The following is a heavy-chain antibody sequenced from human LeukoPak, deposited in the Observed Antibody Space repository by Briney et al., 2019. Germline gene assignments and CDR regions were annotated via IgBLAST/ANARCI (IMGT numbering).Heavy chain of an antibody. D-gene: IGHD2-8*02. CDR1: GFTVSSNY. Sequence: PGGSLRLSCAASGFTVSSNYMSWVRQAPGKGLEWVSVIYSGGSTYYADSVKGRFTISRDNSKNTVFLQMNSLRAEDTAIYYCASRDSCIGDICYGLRYWGQGTLVTVSS. V-gene: IGHV3-66*01. CDR2: IYSGGST. CDR3: ASRDSCIGDICYGLRY. J-gene: IGHJ4*02.